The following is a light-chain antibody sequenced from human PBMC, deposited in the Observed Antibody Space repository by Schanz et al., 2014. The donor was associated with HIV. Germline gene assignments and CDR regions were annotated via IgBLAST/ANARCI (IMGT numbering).Light chain of an antibody. CDR2: RAS. Sequence: EIVMTQSPGTLSVSPGERATLSCKASQSVSSNLAWYQHKPGQAPSLLIYRASTRATGIPARFSGSGSGTEFTLTISSLQSEDFAVYYCQQYDNWPTWTFGQGTKVEI. V-gene: IGKV3-15*01. J-gene: IGKJ1*01. CDR3: QQYDNWPTWT. CDR1: QSVSSN.